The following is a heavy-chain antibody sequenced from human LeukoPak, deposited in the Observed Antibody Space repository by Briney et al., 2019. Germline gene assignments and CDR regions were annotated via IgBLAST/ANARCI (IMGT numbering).Heavy chain of an antibody. CDR3: ARDNSVGDIAWWFDP. CDR1: GYTFTSYG. V-gene: IGHV1-18*01. J-gene: IGHJ5*02. CDR2: ISAYNGNT. D-gene: IGHD3-16*02. Sequence: GASVKVSCKASGYTFTSYGISWVRQAPGQGREWMGGISAYNGNTNYAQKLQGRVTMTTDTSTSTAYMELRSLRSDDTAVYYCARDNSVGDIAWWFDPWGQGTLVTVSS.